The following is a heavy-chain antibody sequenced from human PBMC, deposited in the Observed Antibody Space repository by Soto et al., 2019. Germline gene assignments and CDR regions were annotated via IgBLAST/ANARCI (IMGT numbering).Heavy chain of an antibody. J-gene: IGHJ3*02. CDR2: VEAGDGRT. Sequence: QVQLVQSGAEVRQPGASVKISCEASGYIFTTYTIHWVRQAPGQRLEWMGWVEAGDGRTRYSQRFQDRVTITRDPSARTAYMELSSLRSEDTAVYYCARSTGWYALDIWGLVTMVIVSS. D-gene: IGHD6-19*01. CDR3: ARSTGWYALDI. V-gene: IGHV1-3*01. CDR1: GYIFTTYT.